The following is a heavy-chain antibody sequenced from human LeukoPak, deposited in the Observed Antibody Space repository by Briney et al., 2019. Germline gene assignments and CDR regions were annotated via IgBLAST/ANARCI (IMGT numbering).Heavy chain of an antibody. J-gene: IGHJ4*02. Sequence: SETLSLTCTVSGGSINSGDYYWGWIRQPPGKGLEWIGSIYYSGSTYYNPSLKSRVTISVDTSKNQFSLKLSSVTAADTAVYYCARVSTTYYYGSGSYSHFDYWGQGTLVTVSS. CDR3: ARVSTTYYYGSGSYSHFDY. CDR1: GGSINSGDYY. D-gene: IGHD3-10*01. V-gene: IGHV4-39*07. CDR2: IYYSGST.